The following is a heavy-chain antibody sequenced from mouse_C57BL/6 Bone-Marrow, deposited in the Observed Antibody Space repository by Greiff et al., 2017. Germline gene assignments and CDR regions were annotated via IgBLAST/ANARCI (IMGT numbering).Heavy chain of an antibody. J-gene: IGHJ4*01. CDR2: MHPNGGSP. Sequence: QVQLQQPGAELVKPGASVKLSCKASGYTFTNYWMHWVKQRPGQGLEWIGMMHPNGGSPDYNEKFKGESTLSVDKSTRTAYMELISLTSEESAVYYCARCYDYDDYTMDDWGQGTTVTVSS. CDR1: GYTFTNYW. D-gene: IGHD2-4*01. CDR3: ARCYDYDDYTMDD. V-gene: IGHV1-64*01.